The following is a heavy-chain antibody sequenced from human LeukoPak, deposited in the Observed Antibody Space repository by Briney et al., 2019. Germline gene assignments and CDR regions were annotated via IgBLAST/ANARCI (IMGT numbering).Heavy chain of an antibody. CDR3: ARDSGGDGYNFYNWFDP. J-gene: IGHJ5*02. V-gene: IGHV4-59*12. Sequence: SETLSLTCTVSGDSISSYYWNWIRQPPGKGLEWIGYIYYSGSTNYNPSLKSRVTISVDTSKNQFSLKLSSVTAADTAVYYCARDSGGDGYNFYNWFDPWGQGTLVTVSS. D-gene: IGHD5-24*01. CDR2: IYYSGST. CDR1: GDSISSYY.